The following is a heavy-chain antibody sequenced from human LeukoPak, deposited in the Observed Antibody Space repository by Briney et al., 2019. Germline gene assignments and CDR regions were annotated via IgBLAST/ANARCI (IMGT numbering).Heavy chain of an antibody. V-gene: IGHV3-21*01. CDR3: AKGHRYYDTSGYSN. CDR1: GFTFSSYS. D-gene: IGHD3-22*01. J-gene: IGHJ4*02. CDR2: ISSSSSYI. Sequence: GGSLRLSCAASGFTFSSYSMNWVRQAPGKGLEWVSSISSSSSYIYYADSVKGRFTISRDNAKNSLYLQMNSLRAEDTAVYYCAKGHRYYDTSGYSNWGQGTLVTVSS.